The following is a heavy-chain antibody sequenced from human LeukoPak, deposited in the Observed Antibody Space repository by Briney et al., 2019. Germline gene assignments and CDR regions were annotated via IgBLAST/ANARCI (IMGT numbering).Heavy chain of an antibody. J-gene: IGHJ5*02. D-gene: IGHD2-2*01. CDR2: IYYSGST. CDR1: GGSISSYY. CDR3: ARAEPAASVWFDP. V-gene: IGHV4-59*12. Sequence: SETLSLTCTVSGGSISSYYWSWIRQPPGKGLEWIGYIYYSGSTNYNPSLKSRVTTSVDRSKNQFSLKLSSVTAADTAVYYCARAEPAASVWFDPWGQGTLVTVSS.